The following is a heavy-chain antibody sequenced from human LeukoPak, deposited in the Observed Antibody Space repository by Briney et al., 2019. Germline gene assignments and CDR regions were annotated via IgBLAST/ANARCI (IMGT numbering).Heavy chain of an antibody. Sequence: SETLSLTCTVSGGSIISYHWGWIRQPPGKGLEWIGYIYYSGSTYYNPSLKSRVTISVDTSKNQFSLKLSSVTAADTAVYYCARPDSSGYYHRLDAFDIWGQGTMVTVSS. J-gene: IGHJ3*02. CDR3: ARPDSSGYYHRLDAFDI. D-gene: IGHD3-22*01. CDR1: GGSIISYH. V-gene: IGHV4-59*08. CDR2: IYYSGST.